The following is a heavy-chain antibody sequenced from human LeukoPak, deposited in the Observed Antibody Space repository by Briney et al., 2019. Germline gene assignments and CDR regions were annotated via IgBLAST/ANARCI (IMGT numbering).Heavy chain of an antibody. J-gene: IGHJ6*03. V-gene: IGHV3-7*01. D-gene: IGHD6-6*01. CDR3: ARERAARPGLYYYYMDV. Sequence: GGSLRLSCAASGFTFSNYWMSWVRQAPGKGLEWVANIKQDGSEKYYVDSVKGRFTISRDNAKNSLHLQMNSLRAEDTAVYYCARERAARPGLYYYYMDVWGKGTTVTVSS. CDR1: GFTFSNYW. CDR2: IKQDGSEK.